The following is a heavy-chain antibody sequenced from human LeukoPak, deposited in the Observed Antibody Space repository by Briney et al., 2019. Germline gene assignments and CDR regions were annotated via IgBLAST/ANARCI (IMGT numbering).Heavy chain of an antibody. Sequence: GGSLRLSCAASGFTFSSYSMNWVRQAPGKGLEWVSYISSSSSTIYYADSVKGRFTISRDNAKNSLYLQMNSLRAEDTAVYYCARLSGYSSSWYGIGYHMDVWGKGTTVTVSS. CDR1: GFTFSSYS. J-gene: IGHJ6*03. CDR3: ARLSGYSSSWYGIGYHMDV. D-gene: IGHD6-13*01. CDR2: ISSSSSTI. V-gene: IGHV3-48*04.